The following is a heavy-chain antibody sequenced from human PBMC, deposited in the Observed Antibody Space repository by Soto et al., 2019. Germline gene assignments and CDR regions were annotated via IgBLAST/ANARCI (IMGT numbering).Heavy chain of an antibody. J-gene: IGHJ4*02. CDR1: SDSSSSYK. D-gene: IGHD6-13*01. V-gene: IGHV4-59*08. CDR2: IYYSGSS. Sequence: SETLSLTCTVSSDSSSSYKWSWIRQSPGKGLEWIGYIYYSGSSNYNPSLKSRVSISVDTSKNQFSLKLSSVTAADTAVYYCARHSSSWPIFDYWGQGTLVTVSS. CDR3: ARHSSSWPIFDY.